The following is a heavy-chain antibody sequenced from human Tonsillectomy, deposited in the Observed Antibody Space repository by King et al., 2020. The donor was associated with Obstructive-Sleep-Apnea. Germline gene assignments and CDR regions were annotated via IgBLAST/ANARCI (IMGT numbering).Heavy chain of an antibody. CDR1: GATFPGDS. CDR2: IIVGSVAT. Sequence: QLVQSGAEVKKPGASVRVSCKASGATFPGDSIQWVRQAPGQGFEWRGCIIVGSVATHYAQKFRDRISITRDISIKTEYMGLSSLTSDDTAIFYCASLSTDGGQGTLVTVSS. J-gene: IGHJ4*02. D-gene: IGHD2-21*02. V-gene: IGHV1-2*02. CDR3: ASLSTD.